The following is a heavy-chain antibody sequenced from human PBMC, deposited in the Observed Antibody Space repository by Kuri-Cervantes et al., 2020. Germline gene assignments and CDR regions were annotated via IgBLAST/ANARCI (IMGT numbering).Heavy chain of an antibody. V-gene: IGHV1-45*02. CDR1: GYTFTYRY. D-gene: IGHD6-13*01. CDR3: ARDLDFISSSFFY. Sequence: SVKVSCKASGYTFTYRYLHWVRQAPGQALEWMGWITPFNGNTNYAQKFQDRVTITRDRSMSTVYMELSSLRSEDTAVYYCARDLDFISSSFFYWGQGTLVTVSS. J-gene: IGHJ4*02. CDR2: ITPFNGNT.